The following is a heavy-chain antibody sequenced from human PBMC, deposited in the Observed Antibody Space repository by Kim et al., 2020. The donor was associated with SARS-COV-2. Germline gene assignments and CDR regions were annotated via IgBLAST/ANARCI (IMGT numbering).Heavy chain of an antibody. V-gene: IGHV4-38-2*02. J-gene: IGHJ4*02. CDR3: ARDFQYSGSYYDY. Sequence: SETLSLTCTVSGYSITSGYYWGWIRQPPGKGLEWIGTIYHSGSTYYNPSLKSRVTISVDTSKNQFSLKLSSVTAADTAVYYCARDFQYSGSYYDYWGQGTLVIVSS. CDR1: GYSITSGYY. CDR2: IYHSGST. D-gene: IGHD1-26*01.